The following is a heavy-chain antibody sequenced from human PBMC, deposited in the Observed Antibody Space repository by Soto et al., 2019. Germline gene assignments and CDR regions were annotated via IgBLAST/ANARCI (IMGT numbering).Heavy chain of an antibody. V-gene: IGHV3-48*01. D-gene: IGHD2-8*01. CDR3: ARDLGVRLPMDV. J-gene: IGHJ6*02. CDR2: ISSSGRTI. CDR1: GFTFSSYW. Sequence: PGGSLRLSCAASGFTFSSYWMYWVRQAPGKGLEWVSYISSSGRTIYYADSVQGRFTISRDNAKNSLYLQMNSLRAEDTAVYYCARDLGVRLPMDVWGQGTTVTVSS.